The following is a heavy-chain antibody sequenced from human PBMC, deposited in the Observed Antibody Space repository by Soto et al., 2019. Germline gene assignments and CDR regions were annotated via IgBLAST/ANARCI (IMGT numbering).Heavy chain of an antibody. CDR1: GYTLTELS. V-gene: IGHV1-24*01. Sequence: ASVKVSCKVSGYTLTELSMHWVRQAPGKGLEWMGGFDPEDGETIYAQKFQGRVTMTEDTSTDTAYMGLSSLRSEDTAVYYCATRDYGGNWGWYFDIWGRGTLVPVSS. CDR2: FDPEDGET. CDR3: ATRDYGGNWGWYFDI. J-gene: IGHJ2*01. D-gene: IGHD4-17*01.